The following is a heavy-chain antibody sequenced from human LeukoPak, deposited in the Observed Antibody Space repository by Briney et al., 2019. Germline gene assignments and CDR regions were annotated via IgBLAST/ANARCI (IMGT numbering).Heavy chain of an antibody. CDR2: INPNSGGT. Sequence: PGASVKVSCKASGYTFTGYYMHWVRQAPGHGLEWMGWINPNSGGTNYAQKFQGRVTMTRDTSISTAYMELSRLRSDDTAVYYCARDGDILTGYYPPDYWGQGTLVTVSS. V-gene: IGHV1-2*02. CDR3: ARDGDILTGYYPPDY. CDR1: GYTFTGYY. J-gene: IGHJ4*02. D-gene: IGHD3-9*01.